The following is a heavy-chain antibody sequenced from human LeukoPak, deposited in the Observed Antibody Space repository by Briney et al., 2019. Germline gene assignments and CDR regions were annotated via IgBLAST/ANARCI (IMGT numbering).Heavy chain of an antibody. D-gene: IGHD1-26*01. J-gene: IGHJ5*02. V-gene: IGHV4-30-4*01. Sequence: PSETLSLTCTVSGGSISSGDYYWSWIRQSPGKGLEWIRYIYYSGSTYYNPSLKSRVTISVDTSKNQFSLKLSSVTAADTAVYYCARVGWELQPPPNNWFDPWGQGTLVTVSS. CDR2: IYYSGST. CDR1: GGSISSGDYY. CDR3: ARVGWELQPPPNNWFDP.